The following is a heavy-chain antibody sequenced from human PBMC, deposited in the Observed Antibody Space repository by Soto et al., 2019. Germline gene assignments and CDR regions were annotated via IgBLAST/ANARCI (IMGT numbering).Heavy chain of an antibody. D-gene: IGHD3-10*01. Sequence: ASETLSLTCTVSNGSISSGDYYFSWIRQPPGKGLEWIGYIYYSGSTYYNPSFKSRVTISLETSKNQFSLRLSSVTAADTAVYYCARVSITLIRGVIITPRDYYYYGMDVWGQGTTVTVS. CDR1: NGSISSGDYY. V-gene: IGHV4-30-4*01. CDR2: IYYSGST. CDR3: ARVSITLIRGVIITPRDYYYYGMDV. J-gene: IGHJ6*02.